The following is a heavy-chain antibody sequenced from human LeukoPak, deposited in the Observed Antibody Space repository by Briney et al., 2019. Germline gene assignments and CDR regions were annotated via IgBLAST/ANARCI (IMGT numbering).Heavy chain of an antibody. V-gene: IGHV4-34*01. CDR2: INYGGST. Sequence: SETLSLTCAVSEMSFSAYYWNWIRQSPGKGLEWIGEINYGGSTKYTPSLEGRGTILIDTSKNQFSPKLTSVTAADTAVYYCARGFPPGSGSRGSHAFDVWGQGTMVTVSS. D-gene: IGHD6-19*01. CDR1: EMSFSAYY. J-gene: IGHJ3*01. CDR3: ARGFPPGSGSRGSHAFDV.